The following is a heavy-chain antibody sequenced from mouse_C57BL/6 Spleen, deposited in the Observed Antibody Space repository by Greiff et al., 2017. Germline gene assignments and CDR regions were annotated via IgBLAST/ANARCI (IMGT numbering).Heavy chain of an antibody. CDR2: IDPENGDT. CDR3: TTFDSHAMDY. J-gene: IGHJ4*01. CDR1: GFNIKDAY. Sequence: VQLQQSGAELVRPGASVKLSCTASGFNIKDAYMHWVKQRPEQGLEWIGWIDPENGDTEYASKFQGKATITADTSSNTAYLQLSRLTSEDTAVYYCTTFDSHAMDYWGQGTSVTVSS. D-gene: IGHD2-4*01. V-gene: IGHV14-4*01.